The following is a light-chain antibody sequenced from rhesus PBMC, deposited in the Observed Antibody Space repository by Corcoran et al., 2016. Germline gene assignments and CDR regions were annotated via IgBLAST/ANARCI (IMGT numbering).Light chain of an antibody. V-gene: IGKV1-25*01. CDR1: QGITND. CDR2: EAS. J-gene: IGKJ4*01. Sequence: DIQMTQSPSSLSASVGDRVTITCRASQGITNDLAWYQQKPGETPKLLIYEASSLQSGIPARFSGSGSGTDFTLTISSLQSEDFATYYCQHYYSTPLTFGGGTKVEIK. CDR3: QHYYSTPLT.